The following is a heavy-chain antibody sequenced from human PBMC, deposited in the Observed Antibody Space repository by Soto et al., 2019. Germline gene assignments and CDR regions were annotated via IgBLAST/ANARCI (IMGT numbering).Heavy chain of an antibody. CDR3: ARDSEVPAAMMGGDY. V-gene: IGHV1-18*01. J-gene: IGHJ4*02. CDR2: ISAYNGNT. CDR1: GYTFTSYG. Sequence: ASVKVSCKASGYTFTSYGISWVRQAPGQGLEWMGWISAYNGNTNYAQKLQGRVTMTTDTSTSTAYMELRSLRSDDTAVYYCARDSEVPAAMMGGDYWGQGTLVTVSS. D-gene: IGHD2-2*01.